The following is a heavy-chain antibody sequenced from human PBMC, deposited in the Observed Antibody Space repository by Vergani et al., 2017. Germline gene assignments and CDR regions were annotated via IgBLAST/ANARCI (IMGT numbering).Heavy chain of an antibody. CDR3: VRDQVTMLRGSDDLES. Sequence: EVQLVESGGDLVQPGRSLRLSCTASGFTFGYYAMDWFRQAPGQGLEWVGGIRSKAHGKATIYAASVKGRFTISRDDSKSIAYLQMNNLQTEDTAMYYCVRDQVTMLRGSDDLESWGQGTMVTVSS. CDR2: IRSKAHGKAT. J-gene: IGHJ3*02. V-gene: IGHV3-49*03. CDR1: GFTFGYYA. D-gene: IGHD3-10*01.